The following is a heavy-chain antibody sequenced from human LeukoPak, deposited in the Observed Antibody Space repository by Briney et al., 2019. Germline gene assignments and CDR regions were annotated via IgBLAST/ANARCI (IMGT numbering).Heavy chain of an antibody. CDR2: INHSGST. V-gene: IGHV4-34*01. J-gene: IGHJ5*02. CDR1: GGSFSGYY. Sequence: PSETLSLTCAVYGGSFSGYYWSWIRQPPGKGLEWIGEINHSGSTNYNPSLKSRVTISVDTSKNQFSLKLSSVTAADTAVYYCASGGGQPLVLGNWFDPWGQGTLVTVSS. CDR3: ASGGGQPLVLGNWFDP. D-gene: IGHD6-13*01.